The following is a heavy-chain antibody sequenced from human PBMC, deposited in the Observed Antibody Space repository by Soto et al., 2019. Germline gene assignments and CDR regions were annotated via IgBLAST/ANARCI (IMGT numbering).Heavy chain of an antibody. CDR1: GYTFTGYY. Sequence: GPPVKVSCKASGYTFTGYYMHWVRQAPGQGLEWMGWINPNSGGTNYAQKFQGRVTMTRDTSISTAYMELSRLRSDDTAVYYCARVFRIAARPMNYWGQGTLVTVSS. CDR2: INPNSGGT. J-gene: IGHJ4*02. CDR3: ARVFRIAARPMNY. V-gene: IGHV1-2*02. D-gene: IGHD6-6*01.